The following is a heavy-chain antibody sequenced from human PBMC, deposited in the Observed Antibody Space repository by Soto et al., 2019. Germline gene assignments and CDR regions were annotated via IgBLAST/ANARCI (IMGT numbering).Heavy chain of an antibody. CDR3: AREEIVAPPAYDY. Sequence: PGGSLRLSCAASGFTFSSYSMNWVRQAPGKGLEWVSSISGDGNYIYYSDSVQGRFAVSRDNAKNSLYLQMNSLRAEDTALYYCAREEIVAPPAYDYWGQGTLVTVSS. CDR1: GFTFSSYS. D-gene: IGHD2-15*01. CDR2: ISGDGNYI. V-gene: IGHV3-21*01. J-gene: IGHJ4*02.